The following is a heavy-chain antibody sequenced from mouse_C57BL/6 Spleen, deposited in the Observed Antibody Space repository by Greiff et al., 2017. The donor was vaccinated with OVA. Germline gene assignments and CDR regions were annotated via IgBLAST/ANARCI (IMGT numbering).Heavy chain of an antibody. CDR2: IRSKSNNYAT. D-gene: IGHD1-1*01. Sequence: EVQLVESGGGLVQPKGSLKLSCAASGFSFNTYAMNWVRQAPGKGLEWVARIRSKSNNYATYYADSVKDRFTISRDDSESMLYLQMNNLKTDDTAMYYCVRSFLYYGSSYGYFDVWGTGTTVTVSS. J-gene: IGHJ1*03. CDR3: VRSFLYYGSSYGYFDV. CDR1: GFSFNTYA. V-gene: IGHV10-1*01.